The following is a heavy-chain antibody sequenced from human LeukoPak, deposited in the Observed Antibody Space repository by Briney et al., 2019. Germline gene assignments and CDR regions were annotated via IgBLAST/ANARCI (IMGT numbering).Heavy chain of an antibody. CDR1: GYTFTSYA. CDR2: INAGNGNT. J-gene: IGHJ4*02. CDR3: ARDGAAMVTDY. V-gene: IGHV1-3*01. D-gene: IGHD5-18*01. Sequence: GASVKVSCKASGYTFTSYAMHWVRQAPGQRLEWIGWINAGNGNTKYSQKFQGRVTITRDTSASTAYMELSSLRSEDTAVYYCARDGAAMVTDYWGQGTLVTVSS.